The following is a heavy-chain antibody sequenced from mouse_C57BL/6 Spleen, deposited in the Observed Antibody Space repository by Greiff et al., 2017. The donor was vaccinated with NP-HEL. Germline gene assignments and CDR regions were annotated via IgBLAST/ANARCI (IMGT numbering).Heavy chain of an antibody. J-gene: IGHJ2*01. CDR3: ARYYEYGYFDY. V-gene: IGHV1-72*01. CDR2: IDPHSGGT. D-gene: IGHD2-4*01. Sequence: VQLQQPGAELVKPGASVKLSCKASGYTFTSYWLHWVKQRPGRGLEWIGRIDPHSGGTKYNEKFKSKATLTVDKPSSTAYMQLSSLTSEDSAVYDCARYYEYGYFDYWGKGTTRTVSS. CDR1: GYTFTSYW.